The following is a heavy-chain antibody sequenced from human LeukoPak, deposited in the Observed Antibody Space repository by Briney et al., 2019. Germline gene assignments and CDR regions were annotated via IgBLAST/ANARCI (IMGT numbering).Heavy chain of an antibody. J-gene: IGHJ4*02. Sequence: PGGSLRLSCAASGFSLSNYGMTWIRQAPGKGLEWVSAITGSGDSTFNADSVKGRFTISRDNSKNTLHLQMNNLRAEDTAIYYCAKSRIVVVTAIDYWGQGILVTVSS. CDR3: AKSRIVVVTAIDY. CDR2: ITGSGDST. CDR1: GFSLSNYG. D-gene: IGHD2-21*02. V-gene: IGHV3-23*01.